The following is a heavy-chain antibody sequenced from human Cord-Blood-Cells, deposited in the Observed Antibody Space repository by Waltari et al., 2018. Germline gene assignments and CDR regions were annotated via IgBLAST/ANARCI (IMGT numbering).Heavy chain of an antibody. CDR2: INHSGST. J-gene: IGHJ6*03. CDR3: ARGGIAAYYYYYYYMDV. Sequence: QVQLQQWGAGLLKPSETLSLTCAVYGGSFSGYYWSWIRQPPGKGLEWIWEINHSGSTNYNPSLKSRVTISVDTSKNQFSLKLSSVTAADTAVYYCARGGIAAYYYYYYYMDVWGKGTTVTVSS. CDR1: GGSFSGYY. V-gene: IGHV4-34*01. D-gene: IGHD6-13*01.